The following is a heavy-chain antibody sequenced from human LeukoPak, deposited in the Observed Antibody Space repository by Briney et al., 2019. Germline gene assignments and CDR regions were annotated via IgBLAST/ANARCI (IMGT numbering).Heavy chain of an antibody. J-gene: IGHJ4*02. CDR1: GFTFSNYA. CDR2: ISYSGDST. D-gene: IGHD6-13*01. Sequence: GGSLRLSCAVSGFTFSNYAMSWVRQAPGKGLDWVSAISYSGDSTYYADSVKGRFTISRDNSKNMLYLQMNSLTADDTAVYYCAKDLYTSRYACCFDYWGQGTLVTVSS. CDR3: AKDLYTSRYACCFDY. V-gene: IGHV3-23*01.